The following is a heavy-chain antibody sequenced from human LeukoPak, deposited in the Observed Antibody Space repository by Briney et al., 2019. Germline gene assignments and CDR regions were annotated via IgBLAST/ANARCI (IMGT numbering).Heavy chain of an antibody. CDR1: GFTFSSYE. J-gene: IGHJ6*03. CDR2: ILSSSSTI. V-gene: IGHV3-48*01. D-gene: IGHD3-10*01. Sequence: GGSLRLSCAASGFTFSSYEMSWVRQAPGKGLEWVSYILSSSSTIYYADSVKGRFTISRDNAKNSLYLQMNSLRAEDTAVYYCARANIYGSGSYYVITYYYYYYMDVWGKGTTVTVSS. CDR3: ARANIYGSGSYYVITYYYYYYMDV.